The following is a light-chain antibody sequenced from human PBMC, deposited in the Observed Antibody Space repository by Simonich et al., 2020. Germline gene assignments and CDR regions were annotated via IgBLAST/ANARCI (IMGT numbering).Light chain of an antibody. CDR1: SSDVGRYNL. CDR3: CSYAGSSNWV. CDR2: EGS. V-gene: IGLV2-23*01. Sequence: QSALTQPASVSGSPGQAITISCTGTSSDVGRYNLVSWYQQHPGKAPKLMIYEGSKRPSGVSNRSSGSKSGNTASLTISGLQAEDEADYYCCSYAGSSNWVFGGGTKLTVL. J-gene: IGLJ3*02.